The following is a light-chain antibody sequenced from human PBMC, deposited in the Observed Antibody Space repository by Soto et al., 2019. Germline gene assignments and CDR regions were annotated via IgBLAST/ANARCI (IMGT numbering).Light chain of an antibody. J-gene: IGKJ1*01. CDR1: QGIRND. V-gene: IGKV1-6*01. Sequence: AIQMTQSPSSLSASVGDRVTITCRASQGIRNDLGWYQQKPGKAPKLLIYAASSLQSGVPSRFSGSGSGTDFTITIRSLQPEDFATYYCLQDYNYPWTFGKGTKVEIK. CDR2: AAS. CDR3: LQDYNYPWT.